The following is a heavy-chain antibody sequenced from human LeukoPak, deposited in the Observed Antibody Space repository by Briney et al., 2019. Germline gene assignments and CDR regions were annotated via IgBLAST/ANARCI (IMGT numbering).Heavy chain of an antibody. V-gene: IGHV3-23*01. CDR3: ARYCSSTSCRHFDY. Sequence: GGSLRLSCAASGFTFSSYAMSWVRQAPGKGLEWVSAISGSGGSTYYADSVKGRFTISRDNSKNTLYLQMNSLRAEDTAVYYCARYCSSTSCRHFDYWGQGTLVTVSS. CDR1: GFTFSSYA. D-gene: IGHD2-2*01. CDR2: ISGSGGST. J-gene: IGHJ4*02.